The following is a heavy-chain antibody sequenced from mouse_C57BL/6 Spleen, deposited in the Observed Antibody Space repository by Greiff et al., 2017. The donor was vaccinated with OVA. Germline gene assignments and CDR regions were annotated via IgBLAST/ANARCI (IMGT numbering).Heavy chain of an antibody. J-gene: IGHJ3*01. V-gene: IGHV1-55*01. Sequence: QVQLQQPGAELVKPGASVKMSCKASGYTFTSYWITWVKQRPGQGLEWIGDIYPGSGSTNYNEKFKSKATLTVDTSSSTAYMQLSSLTSEDSAVYYCARWGSNSAGFAYWGQGTLVTVSA. CDR2: IYPGSGST. CDR3: ARWGSNSAGFAY. CDR1: GYTFTSYW. D-gene: IGHD2-5*01.